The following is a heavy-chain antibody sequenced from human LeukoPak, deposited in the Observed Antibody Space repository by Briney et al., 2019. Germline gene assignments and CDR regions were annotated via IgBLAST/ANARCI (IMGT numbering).Heavy chain of an antibody. CDR2: IYYSGVT. V-gene: IGHV4-59*01. D-gene: IGHD5-24*01. CDR3: ARDYGDGYSGAFDI. Sequence: PSETLSLTCTVSGVSISTYYWSWIRKPPGKGVEYIGYIYYSGVTNYNPSLKSRVTMSLDTSKNQFSLKLSSVTAADTAVYYCARDYGDGYSGAFDIWGQGTMVTVSS. J-gene: IGHJ3*02. CDR1: GVSISTYY.